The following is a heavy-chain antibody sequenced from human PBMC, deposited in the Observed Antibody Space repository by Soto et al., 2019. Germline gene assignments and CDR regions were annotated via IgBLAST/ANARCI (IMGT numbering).Heavy chain of an antibody. D-gene: IGHD1-26*01. CDR1: GFTFSSYG. V-gene: IGHV3-30*18. CDR2: ISYDGSNT. CDR3: AKEGGLSGSYYISSSYYFDS. J-gene: IGHJ4*02. Sequence: QVQLVESGGGVVQPGRSLRLSCVASGFTFSSYGMHWVRQAPGKGLEWVAIISYDGSNTYYADSVKGRFTISRDNSKNTPHLQMNSMRAEDTSVYYCAKEGGLSGSYYISSSYYFDSWGQGPLVPVSS.